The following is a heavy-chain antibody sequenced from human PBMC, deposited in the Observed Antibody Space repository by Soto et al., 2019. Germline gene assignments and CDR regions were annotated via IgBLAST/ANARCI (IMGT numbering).Heavy chain of an antibody. Sequence: QITLKESGPTLVKPTQTLTLTCTFSGFSLSTSGVGVGWIRQPPGKALEWLALIYWDDDKRDSPFLKSRLTNPTHPPKHPVVLTIPNMAPVDTAPYYCAHSPYLRSSYYFHYWGQGTLVTLSS. J-gene: IGHJ4*02. V-gene: IGHV2-5*02. CDR1: GFSLSTSGVG. CDR3: AHSPYLRSSYYFHY. CDR2: IYWDDDK.